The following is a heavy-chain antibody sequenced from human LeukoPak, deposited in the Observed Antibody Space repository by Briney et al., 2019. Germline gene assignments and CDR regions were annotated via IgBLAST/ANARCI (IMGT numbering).Heavy chain of an antibody. V-gene: IGHV4-34*01. CDR1: VGSFSGYY. J-gene: IGHJ4*02. CDR2: INHSGST. D-gene: IGHD3-10*01. Sequence: SETLSLTCAVNVGSFSGYYWSWIRQPPGDGLERIGEINHSGSTNYNPSLKSRVTISVDTSKHQFSLKLRSLTAADTAVYYCARGATIHSYGSGSPRGIYFDYWGQGTLVTVSS. CDR3: ARGATIHSYGSGSPRGIYFDY.